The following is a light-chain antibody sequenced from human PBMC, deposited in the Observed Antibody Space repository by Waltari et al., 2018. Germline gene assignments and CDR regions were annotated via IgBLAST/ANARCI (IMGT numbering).Light chain of an antibody. CDR2: KVF. J-gene: IGKJ1*01. Sequence: DVVMTQSPLSLPVTLGQPATISCRSSQSLVHSDGKTYLNWFQQRPGQSPRLLIYKVFNRDSGVPDRFSGSGSGTDFTLKISRVEAEDVGTYYCMQATQWPLTFGQGTKVEIK. V-gene: IGKV2-30*02. CDR3: MQATQWPLT. CDR1: QSLVHSDGKTY.